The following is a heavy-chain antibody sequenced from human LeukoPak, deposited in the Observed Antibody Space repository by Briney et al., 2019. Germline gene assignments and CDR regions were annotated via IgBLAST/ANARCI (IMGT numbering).Heavy chain of an antibody. D-gene: IGHD6-19*01. CDR3: AGGSGWLVDF. J-gene: IGHJ3*01. CDR2: INGEGGNR. Sequence: GGSLSLSCAASGFTFSTYWMLWFRRAPGKGVDWVSLINGEGGNRQYADSVKGRFTVSRDNAKNTLYVQMNGLRVEDTAIYYCAGGSGWLVDFWGQGTMVTVSP. V-gene: IGHV3-74*01. CDR1: GFTFSTYW.